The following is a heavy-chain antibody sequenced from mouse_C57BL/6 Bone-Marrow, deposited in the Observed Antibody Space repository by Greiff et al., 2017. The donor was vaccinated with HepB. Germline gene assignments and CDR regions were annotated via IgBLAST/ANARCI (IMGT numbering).Heavy chain of an antibody. D-gene: IGHD2-3*01. CDR2: INYDGSST. J-gene: IGHJ3*01. CDR1: GFTFSDYY. Sequence: EVQLVESEGGLVQPGSSMKLSCTASGFTFSDYYMAWVRQVPEKGLEWVANINYDGSSTYYLDSLKSRFIISRDNAKNILYLQMSSLKSEDTATYYCAREDDGNYVAYWGQGTLVTVSA. CDR3: AREDDGNYVAY. V-gene: IGHV5-16*01.